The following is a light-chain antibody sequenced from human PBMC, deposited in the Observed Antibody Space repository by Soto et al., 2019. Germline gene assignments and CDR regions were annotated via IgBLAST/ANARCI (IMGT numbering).Light chain of an antibody. V-gene: IGKV1-5*03. J-gene: IGKJ1*01. CDR2: KAS. CDR3: QQYNTYSLT. CDR1: QSLSGW. Sequence: DIQMNQAPSTLSASVGDRVTITCRASQSLSGWLAWYQHKPGKAPKLLIYKASSLDSGVPSRFSGSASGTEFTLTISSLQPDDFATYYFQQYNTYSLTFGPGTKVEIK.